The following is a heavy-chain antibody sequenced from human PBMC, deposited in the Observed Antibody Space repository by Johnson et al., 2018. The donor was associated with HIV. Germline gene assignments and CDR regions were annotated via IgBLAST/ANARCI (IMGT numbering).Heavy chain of an antibody. Sequence: VQLVESGGVVVKPGGSLRLSCAASGFTFDDYAMHWVRQAPGKGLEWVSLISWDGGSTYYADSVKGRFTISRDNSKNSLYLQMNRLRAEDTSLYYCAKEEGSSGWFGAFDIWGQGTMVTVSS. CDR3: AKEEGSSGWFGAFDI. V-gene: IGHV3-43D*03. J-gene: IGHJ3*02. CDR1: GFTFDDYA. CDR2: ISWDGGST. D-gene: IGHD6-19*01.